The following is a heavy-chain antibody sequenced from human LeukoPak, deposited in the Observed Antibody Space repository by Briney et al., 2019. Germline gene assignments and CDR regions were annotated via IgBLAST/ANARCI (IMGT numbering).Heavy chain of an antibody. V-gene: IGHV3-7*01. CDR1: GFTFSSSW. Sequence: GGSLRLSCAASGFTFSSSWMSWVRKAPGKGLECVANIKPDGSEKYYVDSVKGRFTISRDNAKNSLFLQMNSLRAEDTAVYYCANGNYFDYWGQGTLVTVSS. CDR2: IKPDGSEK. J-gene: IGHJ4*02. CDR3: ANGNYFDY.